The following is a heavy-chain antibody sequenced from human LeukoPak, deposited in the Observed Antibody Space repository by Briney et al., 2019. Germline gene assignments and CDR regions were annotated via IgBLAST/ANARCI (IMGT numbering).Heavy chain of an antibody. D-gene: IGHD3/OR15-3a*01. CDR2: INPNSGNT. Sequence: ASVKVSCKASGYTFTGYYMHWVRQAPGQGLEWMGRINPNSGNTGYAQKFQGRVTMTRNTSISTAYMELSSLRSEDTAVYYCARVGPQWDYWGQGTLVTVSS. CDR1: GYTFTGYY. V-gene: IGHV1-8*02. CDR3: ARVGPQWDY. J-gene: IGHJ4*02.